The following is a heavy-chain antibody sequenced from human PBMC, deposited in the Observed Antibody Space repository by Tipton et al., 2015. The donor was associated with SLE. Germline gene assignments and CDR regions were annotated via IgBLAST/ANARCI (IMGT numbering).Heavy chain of an antibody. CDR3: ARHGGFCSNGVCFNWFDP. CDR1: GGSISGHY. J-gene: IGHJ5*02. CDR2: IYYGGNT. D-gene: IGHD2-8*01. Sequence: LRLSCTVSGGSISGHYWSWIRQPPGKGLEWIGYIYYGGNTNYNPSLKSRVTILVDTSKKQFSLNLSSVTAADTAVYYCARHGGFCSNGVCFNWFDPWGQGTLVTVSS. V-gene: IGHV4-59*08.